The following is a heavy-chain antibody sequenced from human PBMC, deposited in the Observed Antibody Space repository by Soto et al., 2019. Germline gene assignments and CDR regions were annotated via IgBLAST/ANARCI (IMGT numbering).Heavy chain of an antibody. J-gene: IGHJ3*02. D-gene: IGHD3-10*01. V-gene: IGHV1-69*06. CDR1: GGTLSDHG. CDR2: TIPVFNTA. CDR3: ARGVYGSGNYYTGPSAFDI. Sequence: QVQRELSGAEVKKPGSSVKVSCKASGGTLSDHGVAWLRQAPGQGLEWMGGTIPVFNTAKYAQKFQGRVTVTADKFTNIAYMELSSLRSEDTAFYFCARGVYGSGNYYTGPSAFDILGQGTMVIVSS.